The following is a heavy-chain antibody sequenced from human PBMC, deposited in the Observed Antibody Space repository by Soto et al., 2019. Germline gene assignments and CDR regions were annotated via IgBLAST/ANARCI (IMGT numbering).Heavy chain of an antibody. CDR3: AMWFGYYNGVDV. J-gene: IGHJ6*02. CDR1: GGSISSSNC. V-gene: IGHV4-4*02. CDR2: IYHSGST. D-gene: IGHD3-10*01. Sequence: QVQLHESGPGLVKPSGTLSLTCAVSGGSISSSNCWSWVRQPPGKGLEWIGEIYHSGSTNYNPSLKIRVTKSVDKSKNQFSLKLSSVTAADTAVYYCAMWFGYYNGVDVWGQGTTVTVSS.